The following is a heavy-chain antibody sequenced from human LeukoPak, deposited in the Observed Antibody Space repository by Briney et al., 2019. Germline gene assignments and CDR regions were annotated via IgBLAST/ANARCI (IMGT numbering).Heavy chain of an antibody. CDR3: ARGVVITGLDY. D-gene: IGHD3-3*01. Sequence: SETLSLTCTVSGGSISSGSYYWSWIRQPAGKGLEWIGRIYTSGSTNYNPSLKSRVTISVDTSKNQFPLMLTSVTAADTAVYYCARGVVITGLDYWGQGTLVTVSS. J-gene: IGHJ4*02. V-gene: IGHV4-61*02. CDR1: GGSISSGSYY. CDR2: IYTSGST.